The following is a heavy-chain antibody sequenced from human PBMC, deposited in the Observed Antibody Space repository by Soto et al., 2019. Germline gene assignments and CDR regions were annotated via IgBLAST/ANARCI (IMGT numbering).Heavy chain of an antibody. V-gene: IGHV3-11*03. D-gene: IGHD6-13*01. Sequence: PGGPLRLSCAASEFPFSDDYMSWIRRAPGKGLEWVSYINSSSSYTNYADSVKGRFTISRDKAKNSLYLQMNSLRDEDTAVYYCARIIAAAGGRRYFDLWGRGTLVTVSS. J-gene: IGHJ2*01. CDR3: ARIIAAAGGRRYFDL. CDR1: EFPFSDDY. CDR2: INSSSSYT.